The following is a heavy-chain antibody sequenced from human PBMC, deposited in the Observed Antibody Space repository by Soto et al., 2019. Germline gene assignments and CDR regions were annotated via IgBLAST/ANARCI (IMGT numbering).Heavy chain of an antibody. CDR1: GGSISSYY. D-gene: IGHD2-15*01. V-gene: IGHV4-4*07. Sequence: PSETRSLTCSVSGGSISSYYWSWILQPAGKVLEWIGRVYTSGSTNYNPYLKSRVTMSLDTSKNHFTLNLNSVTAADTAVYYCATEMVAATGRFDPWGQGTLVTVSS. CDR2: VYTSGST. J-gene: IGHJ5*02. CDR3: ATEMVAATGRFDP.